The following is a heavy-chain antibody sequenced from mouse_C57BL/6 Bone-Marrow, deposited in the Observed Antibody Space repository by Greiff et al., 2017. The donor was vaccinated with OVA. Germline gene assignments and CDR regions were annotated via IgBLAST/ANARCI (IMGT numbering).Heavy chain of an antibody. V-gene: IGHV8-12*01. D-gene: IGHD1-1*01. CDR2: IYWDDDK. Sequence: QVTLKVSGPGILQSSQTLSLTCSFSGFSLSTSGMGVSWIRQPSGKGLEWLAHIYWDDDKRYNPSLKSRLTISKDTSRNQVFLKITSVDTADTATYYCARSPYYYGSSHYYAMDYWGQGTSVTVSS. CDR1: GFSLSTSGMG. CDR3: ARSPYYYGSSHYYAMDY. J-gene: IGHJ4*01.